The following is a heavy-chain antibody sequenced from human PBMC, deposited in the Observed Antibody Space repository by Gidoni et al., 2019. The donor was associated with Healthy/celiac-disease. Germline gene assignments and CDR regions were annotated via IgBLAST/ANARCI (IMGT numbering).Heavy chain of an antibody. D-gene: IGHD3-9*01. CDR3: ARDLGTTHFDWLSSYYYYGMDV. CDR1: GFTFSSYS. Sequence: EVQLVESGGGLVQPGGSLRLSCAASGFTFSSYSMNWVRQAPGKGLEWFPYISSSSSTIYYADSVKGRFTISRDNAKNSRFLQMNTLRAEDTAVYYCARDLGTTHFDWLSSYYYYGMDVWGQGTTVTVSS. J-gene: IGHJ6*02. CDR2: ISSSSSTI. V-gene: IGHV3-48*01.